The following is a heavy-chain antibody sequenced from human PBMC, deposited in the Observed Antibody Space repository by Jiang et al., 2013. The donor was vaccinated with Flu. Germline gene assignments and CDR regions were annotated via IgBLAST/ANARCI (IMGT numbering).Heavy chain of an antibody. Sequence: QPGGSLRLSCAASEFTITTNYMSWVRQAPGKGLEWVSTVFSGGRTFYADSVKGRFTVSTDNSKNTLYLHMDSLRAEDTAVYYCARDRHYFGSGSSIYYGLDVWGQGTTVTVSS. CDR2: VFSGGRT. J-gene: IGHJ6*02. CDR1: EFTITTNY. CDR3: ARDRHYFGSGSSIYYGLDV. D-gene: IGHD3-10*01. V-gene: IGHV3-53*01.